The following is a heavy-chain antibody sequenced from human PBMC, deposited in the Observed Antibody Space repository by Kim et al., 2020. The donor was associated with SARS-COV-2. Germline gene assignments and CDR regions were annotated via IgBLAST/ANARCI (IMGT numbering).Heavy chain of an antibody. J-gene: IGHJ6*02. CDR1: GGSFSGYY. Sequence: SETLSLTCAVYGGSFSGYYWSWIRQPPGKGLEWIGEINHSGSTNYNPSLKSRVTISVDTSKNQFSLKLSSVTAADTAVYYCARGLSWGLRYFDRPRYYYGMDVWGQGTTVTVSS. CDR3: ARGLSWGLRYFDRPRYYYGMDV. CDR2: INHSGST. V-gene: IGHV4-34*01. D-gene: IGHD3-9*01.